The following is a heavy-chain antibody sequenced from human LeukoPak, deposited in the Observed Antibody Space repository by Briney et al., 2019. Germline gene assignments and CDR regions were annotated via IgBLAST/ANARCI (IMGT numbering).Heavy chain of an antibody. CDR1: GYTFTSYG. J-gene: IGHJ6*03. V-gene: IGHV1-18*01. CDR2: ISAYNGNT. CDR3: ARDSPGPYSGSYYRAYYYYYMDV. D-gene: IGHD1-26*01. Sequence: GASVKVSCKASGYTFTSYGISWVRQAPGQGLEWMGWISAYNGNTNYAQKLQGRVTMTTDTSTSTAYMELRSLRSDDTAVYYCARDSPGPYSGSYYRAYYYYYMDVWGKGTTVTVSS.